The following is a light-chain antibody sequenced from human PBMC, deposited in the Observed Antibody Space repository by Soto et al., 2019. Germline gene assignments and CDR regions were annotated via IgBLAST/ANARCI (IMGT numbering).Light chain of an antibody. CDR2: DAS. J-gene: IGKJ4*01. Sequence: EIVLTQSPATLSLSPGERATLSCRASQSISSHLAWYQQKPGQAPRLLMYDASNRATGILARFSGSGSGTDFTLTISSLEHEDFAVYYCQQRSTWPLTFGGGTKVEIK. CDR1: QSISSH. V-gene: IGKV3-11*01. CDR3: QQRSTWPLT.